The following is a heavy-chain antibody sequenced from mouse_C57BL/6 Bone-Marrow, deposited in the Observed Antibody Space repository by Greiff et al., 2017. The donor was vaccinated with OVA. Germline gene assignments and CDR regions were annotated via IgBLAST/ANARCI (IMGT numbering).Heavy chain of an antibody. Sequence: QVQLQQSGAELVKPGASVKLSCKASGYTFTSYWMQWVKQRPGQGLELIGEIDPSDSYTNYNQKFKGKATLTVDTSSSTAYMQLSSLTSEDSAVYYCASAVFAYWGQGTLVTVSA. CDR1: GYTFTSYW. J-gene: IGHJ3*01. CDR3: ASAVFAY. CDR2: IDPSDSYT. V-gene: IGHV1-50*01.